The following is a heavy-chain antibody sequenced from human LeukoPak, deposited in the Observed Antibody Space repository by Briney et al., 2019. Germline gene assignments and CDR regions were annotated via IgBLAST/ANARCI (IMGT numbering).Heavy chain of an antibody. J-gene: IGHJ5*02. V-gene: IGHV4-39*01. CDR3: ACPAPYYYGSWNSP. D-gene: IGHD3-10*01. CDR1: GGSLSSIYYY. Sequence: PSETVSLPCTVSGGSLSSIYYYLGWIRQPPGKGLEWIGSIYFSGSTYYNSSLTSRVAISADTSKNQFYLKLSSVTAADTAVYYCACPAPYYYGSWNSPWGQGTLVTVSS. CDR2: IYFSGST.